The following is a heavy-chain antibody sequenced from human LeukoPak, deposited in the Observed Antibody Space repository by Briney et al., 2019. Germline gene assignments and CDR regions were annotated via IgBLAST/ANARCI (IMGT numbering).Heavy chain of an antibody. J-gene: IGHJ4*02. D-gene: IGHD3-10*01. CDR2: ISWYSGSI. V-gene: IGHV3-9*01. Sequence: GGSLRLSCAASGFTFDDYAMHWVRQAPGEGLEWVSGISWYSGSIGYADSVKGRFTISGDNAKNSLYLQMNSLRAEDTALYYCARGGGLLWFGEELVFDYWGQGTLVTVSS. CDR3: ARGGGLLWFGEELVFDY. CDR1: GFTFDDYA.